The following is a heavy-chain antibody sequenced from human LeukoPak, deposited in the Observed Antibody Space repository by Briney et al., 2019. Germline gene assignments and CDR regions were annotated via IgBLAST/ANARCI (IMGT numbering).Heavy chain of an antibody. D-gene: IGHD6-19*01. CDR2: ISRNGGST. CDR3: AKGSYSSGPLDY. V-gene: IGHV3-23*01. J-gene: IGHJ4*02. CDR1: GFTFSNYA. Sequence: PGGSLRLSCAVSGFTFSNYAMIWVRQAPGKGLQWVSGISRNGGSTDYTDSAKGRFTISRDNSKNTLYLQMNSLRAEDTAIYYCAKGSYSSGPLDYWGQGTLVTVSS.